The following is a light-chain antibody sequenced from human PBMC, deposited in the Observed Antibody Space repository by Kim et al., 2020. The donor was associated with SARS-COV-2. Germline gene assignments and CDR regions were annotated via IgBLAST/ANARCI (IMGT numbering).Light chain of an antibody. V-gene: IGKV5-2*01. CDR1: QDIDND. CDR3: LQHDSFPWT. Sequence: ETTLTQSPPFVSATPGGEVNISCKASQDIDNDVNWYQRKPGEAAVFLIQEATTLVPGIPPRFSGSGYGTDFTLTINNIESEDAAYYFGLQHDSFPWTFGQGTKVDIK. J-gene: IGKJ1*01. CDR2: EAT.